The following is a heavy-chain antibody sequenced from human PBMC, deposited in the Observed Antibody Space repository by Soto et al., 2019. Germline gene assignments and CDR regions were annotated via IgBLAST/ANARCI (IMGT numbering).Heavy chain of an antibody. V-gene: IGHV1-46*01. CDR1: GYTFTSYY. D-gene: IGHD2-8*01. J-gene: IGHJ4*02. Sequence: ASVKVSCKASGYTFTSYYMHWVRQAPGQGLEWTGIINPSGGSTSYAQKFQGRVTMTRDTSTSTVYMELSSLRSEDTAVYYCARDKAMVYALPDFDYWGQGTLVTVSS. CDR2: INPSGGST. CDR3: ARDKAMVYALPDFDY.